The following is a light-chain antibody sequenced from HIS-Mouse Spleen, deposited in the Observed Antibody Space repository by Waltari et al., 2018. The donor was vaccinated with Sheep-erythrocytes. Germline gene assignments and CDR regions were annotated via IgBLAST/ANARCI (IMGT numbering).Light chain of an antibody. V-gene: IGLV2-23*01. J-gene: IGLJ3*02. CDR1: SSSVGRSNL. CDR3: CSYAGSSTPWV. Sequence: QSALTQPASVSGSPGHSTTISCPGPSSSVGRSNLFSWYQQHPGKAPKLMIYEGSKRPSGVSNRFSGSKSGNTASLTISGLQAEDEADYYCCSYAGSSTPWVFGGGTKLTVL. CDR2: EGS.